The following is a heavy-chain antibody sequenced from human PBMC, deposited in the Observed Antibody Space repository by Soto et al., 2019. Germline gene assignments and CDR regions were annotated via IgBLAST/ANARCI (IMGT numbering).Heavy chain of an antibody. CDR1: GDTFTDYY. D-gene: IGHD2-21*02. Sequence: QVQLMQSGAEVKKPGASVKVSCKASGDTFTDYYIHRVRQAPGQGLEWMGTVNPSGGHTTYAQHFLGRVTMTRDTSTSTLYMELTSLTSEDTAVYYCARGGHVVVVTAALDYWGQGTLVTVSS. CDR2: VNPSGGHT. J-gene: IGHJ4*02. CDR3: ARGGHVVVVTAALDY. V-gene: IGHV1-46*01.